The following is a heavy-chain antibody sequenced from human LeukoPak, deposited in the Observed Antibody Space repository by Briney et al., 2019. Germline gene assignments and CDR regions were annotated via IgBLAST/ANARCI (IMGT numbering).Heavy chain of an antibody. CDR1: GFTFSSYA. Sequence: GGSLRLSCAASGFTFSSYAMSWVRQAPGKGLEWVSAISGSGGSTYYADSVKGRFTISRDNAKDTLYLQMNSLRAEDTAVYYCVRDDRSYGVDYWGQGTPVTVSS. J-gene: IGHJ4*02. V-gene: IGHV3-23*01. CDR3: VRDDRSYGVDY. D-gene: IGHD4-17*01. CDR2: ISGSGGST.